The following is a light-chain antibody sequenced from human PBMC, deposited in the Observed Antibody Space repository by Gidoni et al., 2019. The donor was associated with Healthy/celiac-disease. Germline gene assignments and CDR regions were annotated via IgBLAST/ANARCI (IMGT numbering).Light chain of an antibody. Sequence: EIVLTQSPATLSLSPGERATLSCRASQRVSSYLAWYQQKPGQAPRLLIYDASNRATGIPARFSGSGPGTDFTLTISSLEPEDFAVYYCQQRSNWLTFGGGTKVEIK. CDR1: QRVSSY. CDR2: DAS. V-gene: IGKV3D-11*02. J-gene: IGKJ4*01. CDR3: QQRSNWLT.